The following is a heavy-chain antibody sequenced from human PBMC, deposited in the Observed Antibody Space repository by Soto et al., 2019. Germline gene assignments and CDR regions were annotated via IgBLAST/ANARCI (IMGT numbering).Heavy chain of an antibody. Sequence: PGGSRGLSWAASGFDASVNYMTGVRQAPVKGLEWVSAINSGGNTFYADSVKGRFTISRDNSKNTLYLQMNSLRVEDTAMYYCVRENYHYVMAVWGQGTAVTVSS. CDR3: VRENYHYVMAV. CDR2: INSGGNT. V-gene: IGHV3-66*01. CDR1: GFDASVNY. J-gene: IGHJ6*02.